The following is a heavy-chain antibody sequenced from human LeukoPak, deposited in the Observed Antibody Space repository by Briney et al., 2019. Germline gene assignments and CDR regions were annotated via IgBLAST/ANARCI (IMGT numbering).Heavy chain of an antibody. CDR1: GGSISSVASY. CDR2: IYSSGSA. Sequence: PSQTLSLTCTVSGGSISSVASYWSWIRQHPGTGLEWLGYIYSSGSAFYNPSLKSRVTISVDTSKNQFSLKLSSVTAADTAVYYCAGTSFDYTEPSDYWGQGTLVTVSS. J-gene: IGHJ4*02. V-gene: IGHV4-31*03. CDR3: AGTSFDYTEPSDY. D-gene: IGHD4-11*01.